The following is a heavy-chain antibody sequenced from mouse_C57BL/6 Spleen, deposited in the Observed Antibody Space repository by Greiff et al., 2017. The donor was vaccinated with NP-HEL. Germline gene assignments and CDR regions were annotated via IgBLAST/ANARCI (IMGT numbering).Heavy chain of an antibody. J-gene: IGHJ2*01. CDR1: GFSLTSYG. CDR2: IWRGGST. V-gene: IGHV2-5*01. D-gene: IGHD2-4*01. Sequence: VKLMESGPGLVQPSQSLSITCTVSGFSLTSYGVHWVRQSPGKGLEWLGVIWRGGSTDYNAAFMSRLSITKDNSKSQVFFKMNSLQADDTAIYYCAKYYDYDEGGFDDWGQGTTLTVSS. CDR3: AKYYDYDEGGFDD.